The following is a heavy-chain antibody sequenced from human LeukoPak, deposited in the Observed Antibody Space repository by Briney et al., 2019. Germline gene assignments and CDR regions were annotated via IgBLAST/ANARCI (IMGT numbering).Heavy chain of an antibody. J-gene: IGHJ4*02. CDR2: VSTSGGTT. CDR1: GFNFYSYS. D-gene: IGHD3-10*01. CDR3: AKAEGSYKTLIDY. Sequence: PGGSLRLSCAASGFNFYSYSMTWVRQAPGKGLEWVSTVSTSGGTTFYADSVKGRFTISRDSSKNTVYLQMSSLRAEDTAVYYCAKAEGSYKTLIDYWGQGTLVTVSS. V-gene: IGHV3-23*01.